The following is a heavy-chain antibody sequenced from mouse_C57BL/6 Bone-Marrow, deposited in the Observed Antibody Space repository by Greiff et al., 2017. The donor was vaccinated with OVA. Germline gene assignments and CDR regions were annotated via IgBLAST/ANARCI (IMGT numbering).Heavy chain of an antibody. J-gene: IGHJ4*01. D-gene: IGHD3-3*01. Sequence: VQLQQSGPGLVKPSQTVFLTCTVTGISITTGNYRWSWIRQFPGNKLEWIGYIYYSGTITYNPSLTSRTTITRDTPKNQFFLEMNSLTAEDTATDNCAREGDSYAMDYWGQGTSVTVSS. CDR2: IYYSGTI. CDR1: GISITTGNYR. V-gene: IGHV3-5*01. CDR3: AREGDSYAMDY.